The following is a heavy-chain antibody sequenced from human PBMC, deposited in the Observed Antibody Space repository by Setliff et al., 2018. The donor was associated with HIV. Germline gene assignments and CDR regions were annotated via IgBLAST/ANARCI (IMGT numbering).Heavy chain of an antibody. CDR1: GFTVSGNY. V-gene: IGHV3-30*03. Sequence: PGGSLRLSCAASGFTVSGNYLNWVRQAPGKGLEWVAVISYDGSNKYYADSVKGRFTISRDNSKNTLYLQMNSLRAEDTAVYYCARDSGSLDAFDIWGQGTMVTVSS. D-gene: IGHD1-26*01. CDR2: ISYDGSNK. J-gene: IGHJ3*02. CDR3: ARDSGSLDAFDI.